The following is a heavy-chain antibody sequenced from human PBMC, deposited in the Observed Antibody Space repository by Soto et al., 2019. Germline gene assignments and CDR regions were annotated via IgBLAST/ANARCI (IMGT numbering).Heavy chain of an antibody. CDR3: ARGDRFRCSGDRCFSDGLYLS. CDR1: GFTFGIYS. CDR2: INASSSTM. Sequence: EVQLVESGGGLVQRGGALRLSCAASGFTFGIYSMNWVRQAPWKGLEWISYINASSSTMYYADSVKGRFIISRDNADNASYLQMNSLRDAETAVYYCARGDRFRCSGDRCFSDGLYLSWDQGTLVTVSS. J-gene: IGHJ5*02. V-gene: IGHV3-48*02. D-gene: IGHD2-15*01.